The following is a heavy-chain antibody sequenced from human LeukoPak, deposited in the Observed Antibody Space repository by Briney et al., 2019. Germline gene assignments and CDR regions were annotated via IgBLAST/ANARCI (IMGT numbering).Heavy chain of an antibody. V-gene: IGHV3-30*18. CDR3: AKPDTETDIVVVVAAPPPFDY. J-gene: IGHJ4*02. CDR2: ISYDGSNK. Sequence: GRSLRLSCAASGFTFRTYGMHWVRQAPGKGLEWVAVISYDGSNKYYADSVKGRFTISRDDSKNTLYLQMNSLRAEDTAVYYCAKPDTETDIVVVVAAPPPFDYWGQGTLVTVSS. CDR1: GFTFRTYG. D-gene: IGHD2-15*01.